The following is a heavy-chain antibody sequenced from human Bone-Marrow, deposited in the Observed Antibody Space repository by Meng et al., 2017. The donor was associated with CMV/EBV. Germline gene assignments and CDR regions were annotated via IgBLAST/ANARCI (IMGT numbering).Heavy chain of an antibody. CDR2: ISYDGSNK. V-gene: IGHV3-30*04. J-gene: IGHJ4*02. D-gene: IGHD5-18*01. Sequence: GGSLRLSCAASGFTFSSYAMHWVRQAPGKGLEWVAVISYDGSNKYYVDSVKGRFTISRDNSKNTLYLQMNSLRAEDTAVYYCARDGDPTAYFDYWGQGTLVTVSS. CDR3: ARDGDPTAYFDY. CDR1: GFTFSSYA.